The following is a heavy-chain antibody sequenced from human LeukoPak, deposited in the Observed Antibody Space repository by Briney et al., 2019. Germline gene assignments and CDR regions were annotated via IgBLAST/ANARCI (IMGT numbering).Heavy chain of an antibody. Sequence: PGRSLRLSCAASGFTFSTYTMHWVRQAPGKGLEWVAVISYDGSNKYYADSVKGRFTISGDNFKNTLYLQMNSLRSEDTAVYYCASGLKLDYWGQGTLVTVSS. CDR2: ISYDGSNK. J-gene: IGHJ4*02. CDR3: ASGLKLDY. CDR1: GFTFSTYT. V-gene: IGHV3-30*04.